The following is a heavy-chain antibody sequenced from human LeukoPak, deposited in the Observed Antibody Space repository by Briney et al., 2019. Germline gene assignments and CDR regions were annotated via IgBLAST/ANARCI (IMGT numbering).Heavy chain of an antibody. Sequence: GGSLRLSCAASGFSFNSYAMNWVRQAPEKGLEWVSVISSTGATTYYAASVKGRFTISRDNSKSTLYLQMDALRADDTAVYYCARSLNGFYRGLDFWGQGTLVTVSS. D-gene: IGHD3-22*01. J-gene: IGHJ4*02. CDR1: GFSFNSYA. V-gene: IGHV3-23*01. CDR3: ARSLNGFYRGLDF. CDR2: ISSTGATT.